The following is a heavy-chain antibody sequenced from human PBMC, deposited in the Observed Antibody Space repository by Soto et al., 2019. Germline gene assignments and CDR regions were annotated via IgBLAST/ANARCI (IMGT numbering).Heavy chain of an antibody. V-gene: IGHV3-74*01. CDR3: ARFPASRSWG. D-gene: IGHD1-26*01. CDR1: VLIFSDYW. CDR2: INSDGSST. J-gene: IGHJ4*02. Sequence: GGSLRLSCAASVLIFSDYWLHWVRQAPGKGLVWVSRINSDGSSTSYADSVKGRFTISRDNAKNTLYLQMNTLRAEDTAVYYCARFPASRSWGWGQGTLVTVS.